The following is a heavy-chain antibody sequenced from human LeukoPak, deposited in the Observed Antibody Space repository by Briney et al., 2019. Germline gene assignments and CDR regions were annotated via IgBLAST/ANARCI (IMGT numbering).Heavy chain of an antibody. CDR2: INPNSGGT. Sequence: GASVKVSCKASGYTFTGYYMHWVRQAPGQGLEWMGWINPNSGGTNYAQKFQGRVTMTRDTSISTAYMELSRLRSDDTAVYYCARGPGFGELFYYYYGMDVWGQGTTVTVSS. D-gene: IGHD3-10*01. CDR3: ARGPGFGELFYYYYGMDV. CDR1: GYTFTGYY. V-gene: IGHV1-2*02. J-gene: IGHJ6*02.